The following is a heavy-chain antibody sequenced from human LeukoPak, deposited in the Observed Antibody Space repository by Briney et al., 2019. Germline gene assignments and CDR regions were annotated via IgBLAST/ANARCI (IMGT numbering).Heavy chain of an antibody. Sequence: GGSLRLSCAASGFIFSHYGMHWVRRAPGKGLEWVAVIWSDATNRFYGDSVKGRFTISRDNSQNTVFLQMNSLRAEDTAIYYCARDAQRGFDYSNSLEYWGHGTLVTVSS. CDR2: IWSDATNR. V-gene: IGHV3-33*01. D-gene: IGHD4-11*01. CDR1: GFIFSHYG. CDR3: ARDAQRGFDYSNSLEY. J-gene: IGHJ4*01.